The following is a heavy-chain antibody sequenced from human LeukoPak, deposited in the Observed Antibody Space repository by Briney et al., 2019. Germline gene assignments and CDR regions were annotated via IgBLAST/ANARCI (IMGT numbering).Heavy chain of an antibody. D-gene: IGHD2-15*01. J-gene: IGHJ4*02. V-gene: IGHV1-69*04. Sequence: SVKVSCKASGGTFSSYAISWVRQAPGQGLEWMGRIIPILGIANYAQKFQGRVTITADKSTSTAYMELSSLRSEDTAVYYCASCSGGSCYSEDYWGQGTLVTVSS. CDR2: IIPILGIA. CDR3: ASCSGGSCYSEDY. CDR1: GGTFSSYA.